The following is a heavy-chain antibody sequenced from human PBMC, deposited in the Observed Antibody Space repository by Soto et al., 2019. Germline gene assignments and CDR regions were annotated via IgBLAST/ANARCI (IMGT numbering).Heavy chain of an antibody. CDR1: GFTFSSYS. Sequence: EVQLVESGGGLVQPGGSLRLSCAASGFTFSSYSMNWVRQAPGKGLEWVSYISSSSSTIYYADSVKGRFTLSRDNAKNSLYLQRNSPRAEDTAVYYLARDSGYSYGPFDYWGQGTLVTVSS. J-gene: IGHJ4*02. CDR3: ARDSGYSYGPFDY. D-gene: IGHD5-18*01. V-gene: IGHV3-48*01. CDR2: ISSSSSTI.